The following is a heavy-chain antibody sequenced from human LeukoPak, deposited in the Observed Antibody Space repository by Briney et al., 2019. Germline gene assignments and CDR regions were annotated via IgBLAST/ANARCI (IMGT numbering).Heavy chain of an antibody. CDR1: GFTFSTYA. V-gene: IGHV3-23*01. D-gene: IGHD1-1*01. CDR2: VSTSGRST. Sequence: PGGSLRLSCAASGFTFSTYAMSWVRQAPGKGLEWVSTVSTSGRSTYYADSVKGRFTVSRDNSKNTLFLQMNSLRAEDTVVYYCAKDSLRGTPYYGMDVWGQGTTVTVSS. CDR3: AKDSLRGTPYYGMDV. J-gene: IGHJ6*02.